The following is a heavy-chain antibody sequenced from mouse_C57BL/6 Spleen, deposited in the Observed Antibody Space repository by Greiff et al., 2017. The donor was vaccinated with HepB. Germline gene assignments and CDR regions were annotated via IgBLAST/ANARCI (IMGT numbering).Heavy chain of an antibody. J-gene: IGHJ2*01. CDR2: IDPETGGT. CDR3: TRDNYYGSRGDY. V-gene: IGHV1-15*01. D-gene: IGHD1-1*01. Sequence: VKLQESGAELVRPGASVTLSCKASGYTFTDYEMHWVKQTPVHGLEWIGAIDPETGGTAYNQKFKGKAILTADKSSSTAYMELRSLTSEDSAVYYCTRDNYYGSRGDYWGQGTTLTVSS. CDR1: GYTFTDYE.